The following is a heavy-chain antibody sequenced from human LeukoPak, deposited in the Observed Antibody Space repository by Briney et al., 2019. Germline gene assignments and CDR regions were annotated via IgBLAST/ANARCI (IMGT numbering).Heavy chain of an antibody. Sequence: GGSLRLSCAASGFTFSSYWMHWVRQAPGKGLVWVSRINSDGSSTSYADSVKGRFTISRDNAKNTLYLQMNSLRAEDTAVYYCARGTNGYYYYYMDVWGKGTTVTVSS. D-gene: IGHD2-8*01. CDR3: ARGTNGYYYYYMDV. J-gene: IGHJ6*03. V-gene: IGHV3-74*01. CDR1: GFTFSSYW. CDR2: INSDGSST.